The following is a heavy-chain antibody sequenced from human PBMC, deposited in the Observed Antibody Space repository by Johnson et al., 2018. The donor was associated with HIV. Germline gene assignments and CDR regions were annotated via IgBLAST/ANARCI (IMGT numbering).Heavy chain of an antibody. CDR1: GFTFDDYA. D-gene: IGHD1-26*01. CDR3: ARGLVIVGALPDAFDI. CDR2: ISWNSGSI. V-gene: IGHV3-9*01. Sequence: VQLVESGGGVVQPGRSLRLSCAASGFTFDDYAMHWVRQAPGKGLEWVSGISWNSGSIGYADSVKGRFTISRDNAKNSLYLQMNSLRAEDTAVYYCARGLVIVGALPDAFDIWGQGTMVTVSS. J-gene: IGHJ3*02.